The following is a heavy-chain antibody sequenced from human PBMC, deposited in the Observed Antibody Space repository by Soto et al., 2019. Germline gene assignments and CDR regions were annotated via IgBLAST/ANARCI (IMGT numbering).Heavy chain of an antibody. D-gene: IGHD3-3*01. Sequence: GGSLRLSCAASGFTFSDYYMSWIRQAPGKGLEWVSYISSSGSTIYYADSVKGRFTISRDNAKNSLYLQMNSLRAEDTAVYYCARVGPGKKTIRSVDWSGYNMPLDYWGQGTLVTVSS. CDR3: ARVGPGKKTIRSVDWSGYNMPLDY. V-gene: IGHV3-11*01. J-gene: IGHJ4*02. CDR2: ISSSGSTI. CDR1: GFTFSDYY.